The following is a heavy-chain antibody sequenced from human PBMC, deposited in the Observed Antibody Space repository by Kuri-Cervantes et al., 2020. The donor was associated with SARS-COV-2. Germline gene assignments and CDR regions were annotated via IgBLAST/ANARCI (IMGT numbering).Heavy chain of an antibody. V-gene: IGHV3-48*04. J-gene: IGHJ4*02. CDR2: ISSSGSTI. CDR1: GFTFSSYA. CDR3: AGDRRSNWNHREAYFDY. Sequence: GESLKISCAASGFTFSSYAMSWVRQAPGKGLEWVSYISSSGSTIYYAASVKGRFTISRDNAKNSLYLQMNSLRAEDTAVYYCAGDRRSNWNHREAYFDYWGQGTLVTVSS. D-gene: IGHD1-14*01.